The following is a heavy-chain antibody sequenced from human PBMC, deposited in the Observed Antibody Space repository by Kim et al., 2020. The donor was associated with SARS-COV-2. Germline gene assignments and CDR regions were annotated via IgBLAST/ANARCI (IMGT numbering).Heavy chain of an antibody. Sequence: GGSLRLSCAASGFSFEDYAIHWVRQTPGKGLEWVSGIAWNGSDIDYADSVKGRFTISRDNAKNSLYLQMNSLTADDTALYYCAGKKGRQHAFHY. CDR3: AGKKGRQHAFHY. V-gene: IGHV3-9*01. CDR2: IAWNGSDI. J-gene: IGHJ4*01. CDR1: GFSFEDYA. D-gene: IGHD1-1*01.